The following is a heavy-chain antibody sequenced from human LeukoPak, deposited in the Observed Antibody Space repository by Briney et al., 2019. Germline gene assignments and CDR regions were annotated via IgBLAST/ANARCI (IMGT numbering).Heavy chain of an antibody. V-gene: IGHV1-46*01. CDR3: ARDSGRTTVTWNFDY. J-gene: IGHJ4*02. CDR1: GYTFISYY. D-gene: IGHD4-17*01. CDR2: INPSGGST. Sequence: ASVKVSCKAPGYTFISYYIHWVRQAPGQGLEWMGIINPSGGSTNYAQKFQGRVTMTRDTSTNTVYMELSSLRSDDTAVYYCARDSGRTTVTWNFDYWGQGTLVTVSS.